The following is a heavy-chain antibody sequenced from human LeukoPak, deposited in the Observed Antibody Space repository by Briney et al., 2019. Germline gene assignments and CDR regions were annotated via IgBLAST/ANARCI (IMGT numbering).Heavy chain of an antibody. CDR1: GLTFSGYW. CDR2: IKQDGSEK. D-gene: IGHD2-15*01. J-gene: IGHJ4*02. Sequence: GGSLRLSCAASGLTFSGYWMSWVRQAPGKGLEWVANIKQDGSEKYYVDSVKGRFTISRDNAKNSLYLQMNSLRAEDTAVYYCARARDIVVEVADYWGQGTLVTVSS. CDR3: ARARDIVVEVADY. V-gene: IGHV3-7*01.